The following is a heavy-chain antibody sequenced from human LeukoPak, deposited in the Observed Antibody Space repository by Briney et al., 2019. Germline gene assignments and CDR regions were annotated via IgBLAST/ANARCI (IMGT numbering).Heavy chain of an antibody. CDR3: ARQGSSSTHYYYYGMDV. J-gene: IGHJ6*02. Sequence: SVTVSCKASGGTFSSYAISWVRQAPGQGLEWMGGIIPIFGTANYAQKFQGRVTITADESASTAYMELSSLRSEDTAVYYCARQGSSSTHYYYYGMDVWGQGTTVTVSS. V-gene: IGHV1-69*13. CDR2: IIPIFGTA. D-gene: IGHD6-6*01. CDR1: GGTFSSYA.